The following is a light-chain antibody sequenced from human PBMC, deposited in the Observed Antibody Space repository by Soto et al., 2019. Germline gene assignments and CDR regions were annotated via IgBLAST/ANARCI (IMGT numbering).Light chain of an antibody. J-gene: IGKJ4*01. CDR3: QQYGSSPLT. V-gene: IGKV3-20*01. CDR1: QSVSSSY. CDR2: GAS. Sequence: VLTQSPGTLSLSPGERATLSCRASQSVSSSYLAWYQQKPGQAPRLLIYGASSRATGIPDRFSGSGSGTDFTLTISRLEPEDFAVYYCQQYGSSPLTFGGGTKVDIK.